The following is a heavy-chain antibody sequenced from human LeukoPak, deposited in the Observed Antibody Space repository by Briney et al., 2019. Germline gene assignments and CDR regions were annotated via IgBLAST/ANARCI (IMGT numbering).Heavy chain of an antibody. D-gene: IGHD3-10*01. CDR1: GFTFDDYA. J-gene: IGHJ4*02. Sequence: PGGSLRLSCAASGFTFDDYAMHWVRQAPGKGLEWVSLISGDGSSTYYADSVKGRFTISRDNSKNSLYLQMNSLRTEDTALYYCETTGGRKTMVRGVIIQGGGYFDYWGQGTLVTVSS. CDR3: ETTGGRKTMVRGVIIQGGGYFDY. CDR2: ISGDGSST. V-gene: IGHV3-43*02.